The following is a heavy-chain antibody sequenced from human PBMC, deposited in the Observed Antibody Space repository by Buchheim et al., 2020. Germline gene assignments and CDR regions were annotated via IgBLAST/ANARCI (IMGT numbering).Heavy chain of an antibody. Sequence: EVQLVESGGGLVQPGGSLRLSCAASGFTFSTYNMNWVRQAPGKGLEWVSYITTSSSTIYYADSVKGRFTISRDNAKNSLYLQMISLRAEDTAVYYCARIHDYYYGMDVWGQGTT. J-gene: IGHJ6*02. CDR3: ARIHDYYYGMDV. V-gene: IGHV3-48*01. CDR1: GFTFSTYN. CDR2: ITTSSSTI.